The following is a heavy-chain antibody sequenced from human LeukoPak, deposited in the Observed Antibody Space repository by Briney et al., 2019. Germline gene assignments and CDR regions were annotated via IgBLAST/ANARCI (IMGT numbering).Heavy chain of an antibody. CDR3: ARDGTDDYGDYVYDY. J-gene: IGHJ4*02. V-gene: IGHV3-30-3*01. Sequence: GGSLRLSCAASGFTFSSYAMHWVRQAPGKGLEWVAVISYDGSNKYYADSVKGRFTIPRDNSKNTLYLQMNSLRAEDTAVYYCARDGTDDYGDYVYDYWGQGTLVTVSS. D-gene: IGHD4-17*01. CDR1: GFTFSSYA. CDR2: ISYDGSNK.